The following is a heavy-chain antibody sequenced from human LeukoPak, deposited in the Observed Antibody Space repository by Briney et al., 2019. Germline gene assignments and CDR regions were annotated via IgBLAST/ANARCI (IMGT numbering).Heavy chain of an antibody. V-gene: IGHV1-18*01. CDR2: ISAYNGNT. CDR3: AREITQDYDFWSGYHFYGMDV. J-gene: IGHJ6*02. CDR1: GYTFTSYG. Sequence: ASVKVSCTASGYTFTSYGISWVRQAPGQGLEWMGWISAYNGNTNYAQKLQGRVTMTTDTSTSTAYMELRSLRSDDTAVYYCAREITQDYDFWSGYHFYGMDVWAQGTTVTVSS. D-gene: IGHD3-3*01.